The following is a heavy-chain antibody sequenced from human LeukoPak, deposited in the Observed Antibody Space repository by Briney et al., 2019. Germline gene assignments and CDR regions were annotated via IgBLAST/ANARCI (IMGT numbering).Heavy chain of an antibody. Sequence: SETLSLTCTVSDGSISSYYWNWIRQPPGKGLEWIGYIYYTGSATYNPSLKSRVTVSVDTSKNQFSLKLSSVTAADTAVYYYARGRAGFGESAFDIWGQGTMVTVSS. CDR2: IYYTGSA. J-gene: IGHJ3*02. CDR3: ARGRAGFGESAFDI. D-gene: IGHD3-10*01. CDR1: DGSISSYY. V-gene: IGHV4-59*08.